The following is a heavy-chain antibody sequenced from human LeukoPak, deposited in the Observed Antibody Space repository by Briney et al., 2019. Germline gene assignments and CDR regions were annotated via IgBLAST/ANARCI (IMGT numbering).Heavy chain of an antibody. CDR2: INAGNGNT. CDR3: ARVPRGGSYPDPGY. V-gene: IGHV1-3*01. D-gene: IGHD1-26*01. CDR1: GYTFTNFD. J-gene: IGHJ4*02. Sequence: ASVKVSCKASGYTFTNFDINWVRQATGQGLEWMGWINAGNGNTKYSQKFQGRVTITRDTSASTAYMELSSLRSEDTAVYYCARVPRGGSYPDPGYWGQGTLVTVSS.